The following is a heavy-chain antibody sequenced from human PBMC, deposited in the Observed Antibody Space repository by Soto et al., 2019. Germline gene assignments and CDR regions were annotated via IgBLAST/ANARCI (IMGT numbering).Heavy chain of an antibody. Sequence: GGSLRLSCVGLGFTFSNHGMHWVRQAPGKGLEWVAVISNDGSKKYYADSVKGRFTISRDNSKNQFSLKLSSVTAADTAVYYCARVSFGSRFDYWGQGTLVTVSS. CDR3: ARVSFGSRFDY. CDR1: GFTFSNHG. V-gene: IGHV3-33*05. CDR2: ISNDGSKK. J-gene: IGHJ4*02. D-gene: IGHD3-16*01.